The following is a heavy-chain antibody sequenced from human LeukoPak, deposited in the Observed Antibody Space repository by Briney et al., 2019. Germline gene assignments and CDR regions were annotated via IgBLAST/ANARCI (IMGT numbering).Heavy chain of an antibody. CDR1: GFIFRHYA. CDR3: ARGITMQKGPDAFDI. CDR2: ISGSGDST. Sequence: GGSLRLSCSASGFIFRHYAVNWVRQSPGKGLEWVSGISGSGDSTYYADSVKGRFTVSRDNAKNSLYLQMNSLRAEDTAVYYCARGITMQKGPDAFDIWGQGTMVTVSS. D-gene: IGHD3-10*01. V-gene: IGHV3-23*01. J-gene: IGHJ3*02.